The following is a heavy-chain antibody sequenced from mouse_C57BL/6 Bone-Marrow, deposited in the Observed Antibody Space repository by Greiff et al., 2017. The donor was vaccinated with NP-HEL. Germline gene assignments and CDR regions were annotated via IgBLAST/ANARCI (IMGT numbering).Heavy chain of an antibody. CDR1: GFTFSSYA. V-gene: IGHV5-9-1*02. CDR3: TRDQYGSSYDY. J-gene: IGHJ2*01. Sequence: DVLLVESGEGLVKPGGSLKLSCAASGFTFSSYAMSWVRQTPEKRLEWVAYISSGGDYTYYADTVKGRFTISRDNARNTLYLQMSSLKSEDTAMYYCTRDQYGSSYDYWGQGTTLTVSS. D-gene: IGHD1-1*01. CDR2: ISSGGDYT.